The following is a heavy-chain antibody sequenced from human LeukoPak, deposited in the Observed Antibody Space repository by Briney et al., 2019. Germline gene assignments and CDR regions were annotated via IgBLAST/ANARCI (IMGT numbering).Heavy chain of an antibody. J-gene: IGHJ4*02. CDR1: GYTFTSYG. D-gene: IGHD2-21*02. CDR3: ARDRLLIRDSRGGFDY. Sequence: ASVKVSCKASGYTFTSYGISWVRQAPGQGLEWMGWISAYNGNTNYAQKLQGRVTMTTDTSTSTAYMELRSLRSEDTAVYYCARDRLLIRDSRGGFDYWGQGTLVAVSS. V-gene: IGHV1-18*01. CDR2: ISAYNGNT.